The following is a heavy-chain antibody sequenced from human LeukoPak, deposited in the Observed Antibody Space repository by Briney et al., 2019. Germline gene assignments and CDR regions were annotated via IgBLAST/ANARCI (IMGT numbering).Heavy chain of an antibody. CDR1: GYTFTDYY. CDR3: ARGAGTTAPFDP. V-gene: IGHV1-18*04. D-gene: IGHD6-19*01. Sequence: ASVSPSCKSSGYTFTDYYIHWVRQAPGQGLEWMGWISAYNGNTNYAQKLQGRGTMTTDTSTSTAYMELRSLRSDDTAVYYCARGAGTTAPFDPWGQGTLVTVSS. J-gene: IGHJ5*02. CDR2: ISAYNGNT.